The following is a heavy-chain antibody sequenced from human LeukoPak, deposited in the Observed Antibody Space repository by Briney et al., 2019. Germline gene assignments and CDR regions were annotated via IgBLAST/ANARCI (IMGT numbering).Heavy chain of an antibody. CDR3: ARRRPGVVGATFADY. V-gene: IGHV4-59*01. CDR2: IYYSGST. CDR1: GGSISSYY. J-gene: IGHJ4*02. Sequence: SETLSLTCTVSGGSISSYYWSWIRQPPGKGLEWIGYIYYSGSTNYNPSLKSRVTISVDTSKNQFSLKLSSVTAADTAVYYCARRRPGVVGATFADYWGQGTLVTVSS. D-gene: IGHD1-26*01.